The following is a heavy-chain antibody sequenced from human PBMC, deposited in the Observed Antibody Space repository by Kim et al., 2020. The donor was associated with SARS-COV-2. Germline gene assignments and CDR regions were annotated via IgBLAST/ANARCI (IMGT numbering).Heavy chain of an antibody. V-gene: IGHV5-51*01. Sequence: YSPSFQGQVTISADKSISTAYLQWSSLKASDTAMYYCARQRGWFGEDFDYWGQGTLVTVSS. D-gene: IGHD3-10*01. J-gene: IGHJ4*02. CDR3: ARQRGWFGEDFDY.